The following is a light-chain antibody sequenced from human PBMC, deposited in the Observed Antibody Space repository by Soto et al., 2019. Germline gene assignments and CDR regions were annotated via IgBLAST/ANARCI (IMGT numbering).Light chain of an antibody. Sequence: EILETQSPATLSLCPGEISTLSCRASQSVSSYLAWYQQKPGQAPRLLIYGASTRATDMPGRFSGRGSGTEFTLTINSLQSEDFAVYYCQQYRNWPRTFGQGTKVDIK. V-gene: IGKV3-15*01. J-gene: IGKJ1*01. CDR1: QSVSSY. CDR3: QQYRNWPRT. CDR2: GAS.